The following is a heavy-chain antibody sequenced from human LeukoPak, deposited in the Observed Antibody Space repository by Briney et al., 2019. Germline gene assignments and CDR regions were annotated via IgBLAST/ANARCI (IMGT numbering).Heavy chain of an antibody. D-gene: IGHD3-22*01. CDR3: ATYDRNGCPDAY. J-gene: IGHJ4*02. CDR1: GFSFSRYW. Sequence: GGCLRLSCADSGFSFSRYWMSWVRQAPEKGLEWVANINQDGSERYYVDSAKGRFTISRDNAKNSLFLQMNSLRVEDTALYYCATYDRNGCPDAYWGQGTLVTVSS. CDR2: INQDGSER. V-gene: IGHV3-7*01.